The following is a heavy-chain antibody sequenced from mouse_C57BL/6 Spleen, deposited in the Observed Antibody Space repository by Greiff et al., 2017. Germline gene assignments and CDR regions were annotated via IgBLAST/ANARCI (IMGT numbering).Heavy chain of an antibody. CDR3: ANYYSSDGWLAC. V-gene: IGHV1-42*01. Sequence: EVQLQQSGPELAKPGASVKISCKASGYSFTGYYMNWVKQSPEKSLEWIGEINPSTGGTTYNQKFKAKATLTLDKSTSSAYMQLKSLTSKDSAVYCCANYYSSDGWLACGGQGTLVTVSA. J-gene: IGHJ3*01. CDR1: GYSFTGYY. CDR2: INPSTGGT. D-gene: IGHD2-5*01.